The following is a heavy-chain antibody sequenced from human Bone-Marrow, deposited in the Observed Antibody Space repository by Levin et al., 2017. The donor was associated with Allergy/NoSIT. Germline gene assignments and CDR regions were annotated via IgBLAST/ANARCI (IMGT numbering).Heavy chain of an antibody. CDR1: GYAFTSYG. D-gene: IGHD1-7*01. CDR2: ISGYNNKT. V-gene: IGHV1-18*01. CDR3: VRAAFRTGTTGGGY. J-gene: IGHJ4*02. Sequence: ASVKVSCKASGYAFTSYGITWVRQAPGQGLEWLGWISGYNNKTNYAHKVQGRVTMTTDTSTTTAYMELTSLRSDDTAVYYCVRAAFRTGTTGGGYWGQGVLVTVSS.